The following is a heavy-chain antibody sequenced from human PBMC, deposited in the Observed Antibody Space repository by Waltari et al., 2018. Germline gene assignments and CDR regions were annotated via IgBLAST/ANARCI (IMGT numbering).Heavy chain of an antibody. V-gene: IGHV4-59*01. D-gene: IGHD1-7*01. CDR1: GGSISSYY. CDR2: IYYSGST. CDR3: ARGYNWNYLYYYYMDV. Sequence: QVQLQESGPGLVKPSETLSLTCTVSGGSISSYYWSWIRQPPGKGLEWIGYIYYSGSTNYNPSRKSRVTISVDTSKNQFSLKLSSVTAADTAVYYCARGYNWNYLYYYYMDVWGKGTTVTISS. J-gene: IGHJ6*03.